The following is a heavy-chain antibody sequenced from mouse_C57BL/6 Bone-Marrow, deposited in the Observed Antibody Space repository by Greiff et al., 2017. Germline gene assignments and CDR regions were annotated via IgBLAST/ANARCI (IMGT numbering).Heavy chain of an antibody. CDR2: ISGGGGNT. CDR3: ARRAY. J-gene: IGHJ3*01. Sequence: EVQRVESGGGLVKPGGSLKLSCAASGFTFSSYTMSWVRQTPEKRLEWVATISGGGGNTYYPDSVKGRFTISRDNAKNTLYLQMSSLRSEDTAFYYCARRAYWGQGTLVTVSA. CDR1: GFTFSSYT. V-gene: IGHV5-9*01.